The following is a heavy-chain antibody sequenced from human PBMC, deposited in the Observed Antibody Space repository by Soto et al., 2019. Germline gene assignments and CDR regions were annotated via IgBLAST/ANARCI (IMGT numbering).Heavy chain of an antibody. CDR2: INHSGST. Sequence: QVQLQQWGAGLLKPSETLSLTCAVYGGSFSGYYWSWIRQPPGKGLEWIGEINHSGSTNYNPSLKSRVTISVDTSKNQFSLKLSSVTAXXXXXXXCARGIAAAGXXXXYWGQG. J-gene: IGHJ4*02. D-gene: IGHD6-13*01. V-gene: IGHV4-34*01. CDR3: ARGIAAAGXXXXY. CDR1: GGSFSGYY.